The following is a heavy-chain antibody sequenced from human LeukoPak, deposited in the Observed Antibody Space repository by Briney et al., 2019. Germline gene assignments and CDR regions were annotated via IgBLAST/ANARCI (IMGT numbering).Heavy chain of an antibody. CDR2: IRSSGSAM. D-gene: IGHD6-13*01. Sequence: PGGSLRLSCAASGFTFSSYTMNWVRQAPGRGLEWVAYIRSSGSAMNYADAVKGRFIISRDNAQNSLFLQMNSLRAEDTGVYYCAGGDPGSTWSCFDNWGLGTLVTVSP. V-gene: IGHV3-48*04. J-gene: IGHJ4*02. CDR3: AGGDPGSTWSCFDN. CDR1: GFTFSSYT.